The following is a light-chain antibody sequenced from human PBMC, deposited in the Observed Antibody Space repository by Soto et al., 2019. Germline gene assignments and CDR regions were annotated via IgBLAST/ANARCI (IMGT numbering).Light chain of an antibody. CDR3: QQYNKWTFT. V-gene: IGKV3-15*01. CDR2: GAS. Sequence: IVMTQSPATRSLSPGERATLSCRASESISNNLAWYQQKPGQAPRLLIYGASTRATGIPARFSGSGSGAEFSLTISSLQYEDFAVYYCQQYNKWTFTFGPGTKVDIK. CDR1: ESISNN. J-gene: IGKJ3*01.